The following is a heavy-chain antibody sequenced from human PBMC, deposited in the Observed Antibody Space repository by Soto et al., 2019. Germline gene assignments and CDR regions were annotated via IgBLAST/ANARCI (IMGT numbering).Heavy chain of an antibody. J-gene: IGHJ4*02. CDR3: ARGLHSLFDY. CDR1: GFTFSNYG. CDR2: IWYDGNNK. V-gene: IGHV3-33*01. Sequence: QVQLVESGGGVVQPGGSLRLSCAASGFTFSNYGMHWVRQAPGKGLEWVAVIWYDGNNKYYADSVKGRFNISRDNSNNTLYVHMTSLRAEDTAVYYCARGLHSLFDYWGQGNLVTVSS. D-gene: IGHD2-21*01.